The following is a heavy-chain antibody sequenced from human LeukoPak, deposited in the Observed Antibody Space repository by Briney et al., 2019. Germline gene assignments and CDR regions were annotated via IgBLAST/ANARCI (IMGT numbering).Heavy chain of an antibody. CDR2: IRYDGSNK. CDR1: GFTFSSYG. D-gene: IGHD2-2*01. CDR3: AKDWGYCSSTSCYGGGGYYFDY. Sequence: PGGSLRLSCAASGFTFSSYGMHWVRQAPGKGLEWVAFIRYDGSNKYYADSVKGRFTISRDNSKNTLYLQMNSLRAEDTAVYYCAKDWGYCSSTSCYGGGGYYFDYWGQGTLVTVSS. V-gene: IGHV3-30*02. J-gene: IGHJ4*02.